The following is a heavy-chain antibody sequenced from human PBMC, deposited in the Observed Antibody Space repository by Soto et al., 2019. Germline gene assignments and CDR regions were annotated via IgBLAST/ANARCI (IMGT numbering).Heavy chain of an antibody. CDR3: ARDFDYFVS. Sequence: SETLSLTCTVYGGSFKSGSYYWSWIRQPPGKGLEWIGYVYHTGRTDYNPSLKSRVSISMDTSKNQFSLDLDSVTPADTAVYFCARDFDYFVSLGQGTLVTVSS. V-gene: IGHV4-61*01. CDR2: VYHTGRT. J-gene: IGHJ4*02. D-gene: IGHD3-3*01. CDR1: GGSFKSGSYY.